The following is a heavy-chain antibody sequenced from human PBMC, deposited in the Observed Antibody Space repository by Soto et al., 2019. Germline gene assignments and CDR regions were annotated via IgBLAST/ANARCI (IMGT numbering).Heavy chain of an antibody. CDR3: ARGHSGYDWDLFSPYYMDV. J-gene: IGHJ6*03. V-gene: IGHV3-21*01. Sequence: EVQLVESGGGLVKPGGSLRLSCAASGFTFSSYSMNWVRQAPGKGLEWVSSISSSSSYIYYADSVKGRFTISRDNAKNSLYLKMNSLRAEDTAVYYCARGHSGYDWDLFSPYYMDVWGKGTTVTVSS. CDR1: GFTFSSYS. D-gene: IGHD5-12*01. CDR2: ISSSSSYI.